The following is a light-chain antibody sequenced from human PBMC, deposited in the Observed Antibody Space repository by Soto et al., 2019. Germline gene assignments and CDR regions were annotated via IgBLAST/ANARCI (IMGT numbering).Light chain of an antibody. CDR1: QRISNW. CDR3: QHYTLYSWT. Sequence: DIQMTQSPSTLSASVGDTVTITCRASQRISNWLAWYQQKPGKAPNLLIYKTSTLESGVPSRFSGSGSGTEFTLTISSLQPDDFATYYCQHYTLYSWTFGQGTKVDIK. J-gene: IGKJ1*01. CDR2: KTS. V-gene: IGKV1-5*03.